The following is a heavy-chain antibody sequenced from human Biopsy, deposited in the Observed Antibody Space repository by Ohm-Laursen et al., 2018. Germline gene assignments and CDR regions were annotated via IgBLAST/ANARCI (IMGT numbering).Heavy chain of an antibody. CDR3: AKGRSGGTGHGNWFDP. CDR2: VTGSGRST. Sequence: SLRLSCSAIGVTLSGYSMNWVRQGPEKGLEWVSVVTGSGRSTYYTDSMKGRFSISRDNSKNTLYLQMNSLRVEDTAVYYWAKGRSGGTGHGNWFDPWGQGTLVIVSS. J-gene: IGHJ5*02. V-gene: IGHV3-23*01. D-gene: IGHD3-10*01. CDR1: GVTLSGYS.